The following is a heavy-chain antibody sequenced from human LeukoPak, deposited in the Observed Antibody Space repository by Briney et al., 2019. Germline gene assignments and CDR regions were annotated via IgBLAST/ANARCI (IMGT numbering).Heavy chain of an antibody. CDR2: INPNSGGT. Sequence: GASVKVSCKASGYTFTGYYMHWVRQAPGQGLEWMGRINPNSGGTNYAQKFQGRVTMTRDTSISTAYMELSRLRSDDTAVYYCARGRYDFVYYYGMDVWGQGTTVTVSS. D-gene: IGHD3-3*01. CDR3: ARGRYDFVYYYGMDV. V-gene: IGHV1-2*06. CDR1: GYTFTGYY. J-gene: IGHJ6*02.